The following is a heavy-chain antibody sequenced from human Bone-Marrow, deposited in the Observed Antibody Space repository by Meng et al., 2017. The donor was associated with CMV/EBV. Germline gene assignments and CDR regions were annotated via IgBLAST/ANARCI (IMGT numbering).Heavy chain of an antibody. CDR3: ARDPSAPQYYYGMDV. Sequence: GGSLRLSCAASGFTFSSYSMNWVRQAPGKGLEWVSYISSSGSTIYYADSVKGRFTISRDNAKNSLYLQMNSLRAEDTAVYYCARDPSAPQYYYGMDVWGQGTTVTV. V-gene: IGHV3-48*04. J-gene: IGHJ6*02. CDR2: ISSSGSTI. CDR1: GFTFSSYS.